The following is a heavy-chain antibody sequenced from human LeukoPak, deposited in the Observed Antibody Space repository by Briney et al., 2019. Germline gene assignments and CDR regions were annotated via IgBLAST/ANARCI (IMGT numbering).Heavy chain of an antibody. D-gene: IGHD1-26*01. V-gene: IGHV1-69*04. Sequence: ASVKVSCKASGGTFSSCAISWVRQAPGQGLEWMGRITPVIDSAKYAQKFQDRITITADTSTGTAYLHLSSLTSEDTAIYYCTRVNLRGSQYNWFDPWGQGTLVTVSS. CDR1: GGTFSSCA. J-gene: IGHJ5*02. CDR3: TRVNLRGSQYNWFDP. CDR2: ITPVIDSA.